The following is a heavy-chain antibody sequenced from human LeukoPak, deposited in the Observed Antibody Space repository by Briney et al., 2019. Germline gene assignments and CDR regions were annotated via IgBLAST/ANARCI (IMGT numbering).Heavy chain of an antibody. D-gene: IGHD2-21*01. V-gene: IGHV4-61*02. CDR2: ISTRGTT. J-gene: IGHJ4*02. CDR1: GDSLNRDTIY. CDR3: AREKSLVKDYYFDY. Sequence: SSQTLPLTCTVSGDSLNRDTIYWSWIRQPAGKGLEWIGRISTRGTTNYNPSLDGRVTISIDTSNDQFSLNLRSVTVADTALYFCAREKSLVKDYYFDYWGQGTLVTVSS.